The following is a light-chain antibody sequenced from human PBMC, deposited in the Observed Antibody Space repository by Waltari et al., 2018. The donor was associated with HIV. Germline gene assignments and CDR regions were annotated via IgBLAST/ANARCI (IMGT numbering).Light chain of an antibody. V-gene: IGKV1-39*01. J-gene: IGKJ1*01. CDR1: QSIDNF. CDR2: GAS. Sequence: DIQMTQSPSSLSASVGDRVPITCRASQSIDNFLNWYQQKPGKAPKLLIYGASRLQNVVPSRFSGSGSGTDFTLTVNSLQPEDVATYDCQQSETTRWTFGLGTKVEMK. CDR3: QQSETTRWT.